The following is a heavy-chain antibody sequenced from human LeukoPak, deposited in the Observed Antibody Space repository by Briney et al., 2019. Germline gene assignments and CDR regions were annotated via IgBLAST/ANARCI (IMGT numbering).Heavy chain of an antibody. CDR1: GFTFSRFG. V-gene: IGHV3-33*01. Sequence: PGGSLRLSCAASGFTFSRFGMHWVRQAPGKGLEWVAVIWYDGNNKYYADSVKGRFTISRDNSKNTLYLEMNSLRAEDTAVYYCARDYYYDSSGYWDYYFDYWGQGTLVSVSS. CDR3: ARDYYYDSSGYWDYYFDY. J-gene: IGHJ4*02. CDR2: IWYDGNNK. D-gene: IGHD3-22*01.